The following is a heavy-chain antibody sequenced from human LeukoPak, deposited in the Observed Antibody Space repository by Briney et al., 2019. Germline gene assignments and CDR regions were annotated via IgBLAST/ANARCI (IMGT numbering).Heavy chain of an antibody. Sequence: GESLKIYCKGSGYSFTSYWIGWVRQMPGKGLEWMGIIYPGDSDTRYSPSFQGQVTISADKSISTAYLQWSSLKASDTAMYYCARQVAHYYYYMDVWGKGTTVTVSS. CDR1: GYSFTSYW. J-gene: IGHJ6*03. CDR2: IYPGDSDT. V-gene: IGHV5-51*01. CDR3: ARQVAHYYYYMDV.